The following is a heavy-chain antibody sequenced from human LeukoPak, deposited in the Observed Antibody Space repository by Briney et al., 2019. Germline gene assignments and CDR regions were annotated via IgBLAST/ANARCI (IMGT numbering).Heavy chain of an antibody. Sequence: GGSLRLSCAASGFTLGNYLMHWVRQAPGKGLMWVSRVHIDGSSTTYADSVKGRFTISRDDAKSTLYLQMNSLRAEDTAVYYCARAPSGWHATDVWGQGTTVTVSS. CDR3: ARAPSGWHATDV. J-gene: IGHJ6*02. CDR2: VHIDGSST. D-gene: IGHD6-19*01. CDR1: GFTLGNYL. V-gene: IGHV3-74*01.